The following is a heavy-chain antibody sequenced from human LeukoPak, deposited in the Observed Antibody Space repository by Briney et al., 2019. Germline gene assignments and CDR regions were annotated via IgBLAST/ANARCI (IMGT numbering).Heavy chain of an antibody. V-gene: IGHV1-18*01. CDR2: ISAYNGNT. CDR1: GYTFTSYG. D-gene: IGHD3-10*01. CDR3: AGDMVRGVILRRVLEY. Sequence: GASVKVSCKASGYTFTSYGISWVRQAPGQGLEWMGWISAYNGNTNYAQKLQGRVTMTTDTSTSTAYMELRSLRSDDTAVYYCAGDMVRGVILRRVLEYWGQGTLVTVSS. J-gene: IGHJ4*02.